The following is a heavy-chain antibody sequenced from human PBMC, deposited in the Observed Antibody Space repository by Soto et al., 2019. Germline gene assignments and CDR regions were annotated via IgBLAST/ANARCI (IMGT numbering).Heavy chain of an antibody. J-gene: IGHJ6*02. V-gene: IGHV1-69*12. D-gene: IGHD2-15*01. CDR3: ESWWKEAGIGGNSYYGMDG. CDR1: GGTFSNYA. Sequence: QVQLVQSGAEVKKPGSSVKVSCKASGGTFSNYALSWVRQAPGQGLEWLGGIMHIFGRADYAQKFRGRVTIPEDEPTTTANMEMSSLRSEDTAVYYCESWWKEAGIGGNSYYGMDGWGQGDTVTVSS. CDR2: IMHIFGRA.